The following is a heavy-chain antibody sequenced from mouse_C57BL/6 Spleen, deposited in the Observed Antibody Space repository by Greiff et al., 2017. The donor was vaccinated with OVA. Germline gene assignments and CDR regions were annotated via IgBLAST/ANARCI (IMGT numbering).Heavy chain of an antibody. J-gene: IGHJ4*01. CDR2: IDPANGNT. CDR1: GFNINNTY. V-gene: IGHV14-3*01. CDR3: AREYSYAMVY. Sequence: VQLQQSVAELVRPGASVKLSCTASGFNINNTYMHWVKQRPEQGLEWIGRIDPANGNTKYAPKFQGKATITADTSSNTAYLQLSSLTSEDSAIYYCAREYSYAMVYWGHGTSVTVSS.